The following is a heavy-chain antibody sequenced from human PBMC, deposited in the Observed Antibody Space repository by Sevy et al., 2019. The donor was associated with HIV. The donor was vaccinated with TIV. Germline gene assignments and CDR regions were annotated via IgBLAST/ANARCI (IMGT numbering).Heavy chain of an antibody. CDR1: GFTFSDYY. CDR3: ARDHEKDGDLGDYYYYAMDV. V-gene: IGHV3-11*01. J-gene: IGHJ6*02. Sequence: GGSLRLSCAASGFTFSDYYMSWISQAPGKGLEWLSYIDGDGSAIYYADSVKGRFTISRDNAKNSLYLQMNSLRAEYTALYYWARDHEKDGDLGDYYYYAMDVWGQGTTVTVSS. CDR2: IDGDGSAI. D-gene: IGHD4-17*01.